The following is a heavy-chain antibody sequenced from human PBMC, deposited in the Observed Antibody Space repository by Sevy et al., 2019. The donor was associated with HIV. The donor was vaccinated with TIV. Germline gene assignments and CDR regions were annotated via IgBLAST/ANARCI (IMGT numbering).Heavy chain of an antibody. CDR2: ISAYNGNT. D-gene: IGHD2-2*02. Sequence: ASVKVSCKASGYTFTSYGISWVRQAPGQGLEWMGWISAYNGNTNYAQKLQGRVTMTTDTSTGTANMELRSLRSDDTAVYYCARAEGYCSSTSGHSQFDYWGQGTLVTVSS. J-gene: IGHJ4*02. CDR3: ARAEGYCSSTSGHSQFDY. CDR1: GYTFTSYG. V-gene: IGHV1-18*01.